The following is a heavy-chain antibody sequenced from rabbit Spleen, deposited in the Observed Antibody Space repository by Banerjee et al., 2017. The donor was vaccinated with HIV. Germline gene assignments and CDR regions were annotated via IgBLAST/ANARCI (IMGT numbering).Heavy chain of an antibody. Sequence: QSLEESGGDLVKPGASLTLTCTASGFDFSSYTMGWFRQAPGKGLEWIACIYAGNGNTNSASWAKGRFTISKTSSTPVTLQMTSLTAADTATYFCGRGSAAMTMVITGYSLSLWGPGTLVTVS. D-gene: IGHD2-1*01. CDR3: GRGSAAMTMVITGYSLSL. CDR2: IYAGNGNT. V-gene: IGHV1S40*01. J-gene: IGHJ4*01. CDR1: GFDFSSYT.